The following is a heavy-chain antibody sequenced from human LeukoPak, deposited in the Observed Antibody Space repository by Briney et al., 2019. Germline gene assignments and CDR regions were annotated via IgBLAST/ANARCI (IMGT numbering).Heavy chain of an antibody. CDR1: GGSISSDY. CDR3: ARLVRLRYYDY. CDR2: IYYSGFT. Sequence: SETLSLTCTVSGGSISSDYWSWIRQPAGKGLEWIGYIYYSGFTNYNPSLKSRVTISVDTSNTQFSLKLSSVTAADTAVYFCARLVRLRYYDYWGQGALVTVSS. J-gene: IGHJ4*02. V-gene: IGHV4-59*01. D-gene: IGHD2-21*01.